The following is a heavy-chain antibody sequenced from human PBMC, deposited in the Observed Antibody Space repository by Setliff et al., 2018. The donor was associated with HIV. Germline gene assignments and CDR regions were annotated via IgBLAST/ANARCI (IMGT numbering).Heavy chain of an antibody. V-gene: IGHV3-48*01. J-gene: IGHJ6*02. CDR2: IRRNTNVT. CDR1: GFIFSDYN. D-gene: IGHD3-10*01. CDR3: ASESIVMVRGVPRPDFDGLDV. Sequence: VGSLRLSCAASGFIFSDYNMNWVRQAPGKGLEWVAYIRRNTNVTSYGDSAKGRFTMSRDNAKNSLYLQMSTLTAEDTALYYCASESIVMVRGVPRPDFDGLDVWGQGTTVTVSS.